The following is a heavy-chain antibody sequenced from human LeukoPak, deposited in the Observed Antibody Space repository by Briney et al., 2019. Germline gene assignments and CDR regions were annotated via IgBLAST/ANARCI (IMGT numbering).Heavy chain of an antibody. J-gene: IGHJ4*02. CDR3: ARDRGSHDY. CDR1: GFTFSSYS. CDR2: ISSSISYI. D-gene: IGHD3-16*01. Sequence: PGGTLRLSCAASGFTFSSYSMNWVRQAPGKGLEWVSSISSSISYIYYADSAKGRFTISRDNAKNSLYLQRNSLRAEDTAVYYCARDRGSHDYWGQGTLVTVSS. V-gene: IGHV3-21*01.